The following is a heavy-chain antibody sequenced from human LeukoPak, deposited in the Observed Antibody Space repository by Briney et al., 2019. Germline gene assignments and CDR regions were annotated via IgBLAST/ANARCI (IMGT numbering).Heavy chain of an antibody. CDR1: GYTFTSYY. D-gene: IGHD3-22*01. Sequence: ASVTVSCKASGYTFTSYYMHWVRQAPGQGLEWMGIINPSGGSTSYAQKFQGRVTMTEDTSTDTAYLELSSLRSEDTAVYYCATNYYDSSGYYLDPWGQGTLVTVSS. J-gene: IGHJ5*02. CDR2: INPSGGST. CDR3: ATNYYDSSGYYLDP. V-gene: IGHV1-46*01.